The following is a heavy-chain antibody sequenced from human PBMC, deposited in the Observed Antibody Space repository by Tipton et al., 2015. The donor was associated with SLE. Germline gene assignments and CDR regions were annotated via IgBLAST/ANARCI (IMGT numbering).Heavy chain of an antibody. J-gene: IGHJ6*02. Sequence: TLSLTCTVSGASINHHYWTWIRQPAGKGLEWIGRIFDTGSTNLNPSLYGRVTMSLDTSKNQFSLKLNSVTAADTAVYYCARLKEYTSGTYRLTPLYYYYGLDVWGQGTAVIVSS. V-gene: IGHV4-4*07. CDR3: ARLKEYTSGTYRLTPLYYYYGLDV. CDR2: IFDTGST. D-gene: IGHD6-6*01. CDR1: GASINHHY.